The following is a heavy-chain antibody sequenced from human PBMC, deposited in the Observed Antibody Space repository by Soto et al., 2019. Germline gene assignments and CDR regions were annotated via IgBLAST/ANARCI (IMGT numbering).Heavy chain of an antibody. CDR2: IYPGDSEA. CDR3: ARRSRGITPPNFIDY. CDR1: GYTFTTYW. V-gene: IGHV5-51*01. J-gene: IGHJ4*02. Sequence: PGESLKISCEGFGYTFTTYWIAWVRQMPGKGLEWMGFIYPGDSEATYSPSFRGQVTISVDKSISTAYLQWSSLKASDTAMYYCARRSRGITPPNFIDYWGQGTLVTVST. D-gene: IGHD2-15*01.